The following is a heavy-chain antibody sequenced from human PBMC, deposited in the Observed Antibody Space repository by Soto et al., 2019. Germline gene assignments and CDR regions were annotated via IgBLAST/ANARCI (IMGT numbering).Heavy chain of an antibody. V-gene: IGHV3-23*01. J-gene: IGHJ4*02. Sequence: PGGSLRLSCTASGFTFSNSAMSWVRQAPGKGLEWVSITSASGRSTYHAASVKGRFTISRDNSKDTLYLQMTRLRAEDTAIYYCAKDGQWLDVYSESWGQGTQVTVSS. D-gene: IGHD6-19*01. CDR3: AKDGQWLDVYSES. CDR2: TSASGRST. CDR1: GFTFSNSA.